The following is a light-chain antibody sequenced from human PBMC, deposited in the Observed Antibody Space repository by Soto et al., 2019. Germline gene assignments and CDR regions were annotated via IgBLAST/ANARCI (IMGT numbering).Light chain of an antibody. CDR1: QSVISNF. J-gene: IGKJ2*01. Sequence: ENVLTQSPGTLSLSPGERAILSCRASQSVISNFLAWYQQKPGQAPRLLIYGASSRATGIPDRFSGSGSGTDFTLTISRLEPEDVAVYYCLQYGSSPYTFGQGAKLEI. CDR3: LQYGSSPYT. V-gene: IGKV3-20*01. CDR2: GAS.